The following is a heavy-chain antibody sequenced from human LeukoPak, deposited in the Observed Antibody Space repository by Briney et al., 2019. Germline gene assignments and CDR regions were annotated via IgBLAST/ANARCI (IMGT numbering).Heavy chain of an antibody. Sequence: GGSLRPSCAASGFTVSGKYMSWVRQAPGMGLEWVSVIYTASSTSYADSVRGRFTISRDNSKNTLYLQMNSLRAEDTAVYFCAGGSSWPGLSFWGQGTLLTVSS. J-gene: IGHJ4*02. D-gene: IGHD6-13*01. CDR1: GFTVSGKY. CDR2: IYTASST. CDR3: AGGSSWPGLSF. V-gene: IGHV3-53*01.